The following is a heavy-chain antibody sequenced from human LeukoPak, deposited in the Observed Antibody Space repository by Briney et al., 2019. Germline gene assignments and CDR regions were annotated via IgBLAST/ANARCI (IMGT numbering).Heavy chain of an antibody. V-gene: IGHV1-8*01. Sequence: GASVKVSCKASGYTFTNYDINWVRQATGQGLEWMGWMNPNSGNTGYAQKFQGRVTMTRNTSISTAYMELSSLRSDDTAVYYCARGLGIAAAVDYWGQGTLVTVSS. J-gene: IGHJ4*02. CDR1: GYTFTNYD. CDR3: ARGLGIAAAVDY. D-gene: IGHD6-13*01. CDR2: MNPNSGNT.